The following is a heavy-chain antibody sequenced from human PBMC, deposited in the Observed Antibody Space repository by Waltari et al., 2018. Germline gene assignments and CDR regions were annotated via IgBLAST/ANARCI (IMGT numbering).Heavy chain of an antibody. D-gene: IGHD3-22*01. CDR2: FIPLSGSQ. CDR1: GLSMRGYT. V-gene: IGHV1-69*12. Sequence: QVQLAQSGAEVRSPGSSVTISCKASGLSMRGYTSSWVRQAPGQGLEWMEGFIPLSGSQIYTQKFQGRLTITADESTRTTVMELRNLKYEDTAVYFCARGYRYDSSERFYLDYWGQGSPVIVS. J-gene: IGHJ4*02. CDR3: ARGYRYDSSERFYLDY.